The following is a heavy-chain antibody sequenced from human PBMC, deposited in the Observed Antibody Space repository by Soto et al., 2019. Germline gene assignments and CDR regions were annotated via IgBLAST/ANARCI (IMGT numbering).Heavy chain of an antibody. CDR1: GASMSDYY. CDR2: LHYSGSA. V-gene: IGHV4-59*01. Sequence: QVQLQESGPGLVKPSETLSLTCTVSGASMSDYYGSWIRQSPGKGLEHIGYLHYSGSANYNPSLMGRLIIPMDTSKNQFSLKLSSVTAADRAFYYCARSGHTVAGVIWGQDILVTASS. J-gene: IGHJ1*01. CDR3: ARSGHTVAGVI. D-gene: IGHD3-16*01.